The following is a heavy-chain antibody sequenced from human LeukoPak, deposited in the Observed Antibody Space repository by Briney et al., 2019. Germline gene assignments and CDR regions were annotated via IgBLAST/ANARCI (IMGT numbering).Heavy chain of an antibody. CDR3: AREGRDGYKPDF. CDR1: GFSFSPYA. CDR2: ISNDGTNK. D-gene: IGHD5-24*01. Sequence: GGSLRLSCAASGFSFSPYAMHWVRQAPGKGLEWVAFISNDGTNKYYADSVKGRFTISRDNTKNSLYLQMNSLRAEDTAVYYCAREGRDGYKPDFWGQGTLVTVSS. J-gene: IGHJ4*02. V-gene: IGHV3-30*03.